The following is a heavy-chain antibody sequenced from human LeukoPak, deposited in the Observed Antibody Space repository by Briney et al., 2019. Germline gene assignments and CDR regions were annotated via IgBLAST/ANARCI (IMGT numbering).Heavy chain of an antibody. D-gene: IGHD5-18*01. J-gene: IGHJ4*02. Sequence: PSETLSLTCAVSGGSINSGAYSWSWIRQPPGKGLEWIGYIYHSGSTYYNPSLKSRVTISVDRSKNQFSLKLSSVSAADAAVYYCARAVDTAMVKWGQGTLVTVSS. CDR1: GGSINSGAYS. CDR2: IYHSGST. V-gene: IGHV4-30-2*01. CDR3: ARAVDTAMVK.